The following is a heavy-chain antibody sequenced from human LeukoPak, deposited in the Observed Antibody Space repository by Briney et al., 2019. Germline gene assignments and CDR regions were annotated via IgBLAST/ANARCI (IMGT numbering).Heavy chain of an antibody. V-gene: IGHV6-1*01. CDR2: TYYRSKWYN. D-gene: IGHD3-10*01. J-gene: IGHJ6*02. Sequence: SQTLSLTCAISGDSVSSNSAAWNWIRQSPSRGLEWLGRTYYRSKWYNDYAVSVKSRITINPDTSKNQISLQLNSVTPEDTAVYYCASVLWFGDQPNYSGMDVWGQGTTVTVSS. CDR1: GDSVSSNSAA. CDR3: ASVLWFGDQPNYSGMDV.